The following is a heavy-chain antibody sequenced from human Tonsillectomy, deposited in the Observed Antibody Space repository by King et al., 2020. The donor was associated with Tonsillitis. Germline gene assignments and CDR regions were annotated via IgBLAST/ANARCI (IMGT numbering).Heavy chain of an antibody. J-gene: IGHJ4*02. D-gene: IGHD6-13*01. CDR1: ESTFTSHY. CDR3: ARVGYSSSWHFYDS. CDR2: INPDSGGT. V-gene: IGHV1-2*02. Sequence: QLVQSGAEVKKPGASVKVSCTTSESTFTSHYLHWLRQAPGQGPEWMGWINPDSGGTISAQKFQDRVTMTRNKFTRTAYLELTNLRSDDTAVYYCARVGYSSSWHFYDSWGQGTLITVSS.